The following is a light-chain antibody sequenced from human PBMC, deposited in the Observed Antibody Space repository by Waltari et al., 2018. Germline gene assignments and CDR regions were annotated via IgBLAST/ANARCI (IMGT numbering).Light chain of an antibody. J-gene: IGKJ2*01. CDR1: QYISDF. V-gene: IGKV1-33*01. Sequence: DIQMTQSPSSMSASVGDRVTITCQASQYISDFLNWYHQRPGKAPNVVIYDASNFETGVPARFRGSGSGKDFTFTISNLQPADIGTYYCKQYDALPYTFGQGTKLEI. CDR3: KQYDALPYT. CDR2: DAS.